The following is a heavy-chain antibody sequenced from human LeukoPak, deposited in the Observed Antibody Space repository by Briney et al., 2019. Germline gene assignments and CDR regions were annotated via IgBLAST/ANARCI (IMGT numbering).Heavy chain of an antibody. Sequence: GGSLRLSCAASVFTFSSYSMNWVRQAPGKGLEWVSSISSSSSYIYYADAPKRRFTISRDNAKNSLYLQMNSLRAEDTAVYYCAREVEDTCIPFDYWGQGTMVTVSS. CDR1: VFTFSSYS. D-gene: IGHD2-15*01. CDR3: AREVEDTCIPFDY. V-gene: IGHV3-21*01. J-gene: IGHJ4*02. CDR2: ISSSSSYI.